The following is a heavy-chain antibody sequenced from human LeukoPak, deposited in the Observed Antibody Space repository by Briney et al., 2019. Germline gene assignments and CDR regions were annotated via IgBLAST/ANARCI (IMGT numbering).Heavy chain of an antibody. J-gene: IGHJ3*02. V-gene: IGHV4-59*01. CDR2: IYYSGST. D-gene: IGHD3-3*01. Sequence: SETLSLTCTVSGGSISSYYWSWIRQPPGKGLEWIGYIYYSGSTNCNPSLKSRVTISVDTSKNQFSLKLSSVTAADTAVYYCARRRYDFWSGPNDAFDIWGQGTMVTVSS. CDR1: GGSISSYY. CDR3: ARRRYDFWSGPNDAFDI.